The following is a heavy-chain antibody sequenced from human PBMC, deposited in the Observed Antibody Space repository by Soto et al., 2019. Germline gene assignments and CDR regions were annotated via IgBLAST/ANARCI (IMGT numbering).Heavy chain of an antibody. Sequence: QVQLVQSGAEVKKPGSSVKVSCKASVGTFISYSINWVRQAPGQGLEWMGEIIPIFGTANYAQKFQGRVTITADESTSTAYMELSSLRSEDTAVYYCARDGGRHSGGIDYWGQGTLVTVSS. CDR2: IIPIFGTA. CDR3: ARDGGRHSGGIDY. J-gene: IGHJ4*02. V-gene: IGHV1-69*01. CDR1: VGTFISYS. D-gene: IGHD1-26*01.